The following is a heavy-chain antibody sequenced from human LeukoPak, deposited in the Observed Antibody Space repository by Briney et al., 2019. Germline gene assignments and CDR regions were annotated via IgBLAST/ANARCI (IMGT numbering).Heavy chain of an antibody. Sequence: PSGTLSLTCAVSGGSISSSNWWSWVRQPPGKGLEWIGEIYHSGSTNYNPSLKSRVTISVDKSKNQFSLKLSSVTAADTAVYYCARDQGYYGSGSLTLFDYWGQGTLVTVSS. CDR1: GGSISSSNW. V-gene: IGHV4-4*02. D-gene: IGHD3-10*01. CDR3: ARDQGYYGSGSLTLFDY. CDR2: IYHSGST. J-gene: IGHJ4*02.